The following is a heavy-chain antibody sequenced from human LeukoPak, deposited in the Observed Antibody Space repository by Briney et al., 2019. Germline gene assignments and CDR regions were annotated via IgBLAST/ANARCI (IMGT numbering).Heavy chain of an antibody. CDR2: IWYDGSNK. D-gene: IGHD1-26*01. V-gene: IGHV3-33*06. CDR3: AKDRGGSSWPLFDY. Sequence: GRSLRLSCAASGFTFSSYGIHWVRQAPGKGLEWVAVIWYDGSNKYYADSVRGRFTISRDNSKSTLSLQMNSLRAEDTAVYYCAKDRGGSSWPLFDYWGQGNLVTVSS. J-gene: IGHJ4*02. CDR1: GFTFSSYG.